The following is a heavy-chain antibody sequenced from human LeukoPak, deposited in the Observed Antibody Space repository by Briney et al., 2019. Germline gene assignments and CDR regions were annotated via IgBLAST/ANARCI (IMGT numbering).Heavy chain of an antibody. J-gene: IGHJ5*02. CDR2: MNPNSGNT. V-gene: IGHV1-8*03. D-gene: IGHD2-2*01. Sequence: ASVKVSCKASGYTFTSYDINWVRQATGQGLEWKGWMNPNSGNTGYTQKFQGRVTITRNTSISTAYMELSSLRSEDTAVYYCARGRYCSSTSCFDDENWFDPWGQGTLVTVSS. CDR1: GYTFTSYD. CDR3: ARGRYCSSTSCFDDENWFDP.